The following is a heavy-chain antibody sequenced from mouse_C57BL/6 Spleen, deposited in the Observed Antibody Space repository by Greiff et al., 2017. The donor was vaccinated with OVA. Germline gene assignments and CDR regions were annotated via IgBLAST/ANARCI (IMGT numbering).Heavy chain of an antibody. D-gene: IGHD1-1*01. V-gene: IGHV1-9*01. Sequence: VQLQQSGAELMKPGASVKLSCKASGYTFTGYWIEWVKQRPGHGLEWIGEILPGSGSTNYNEKFKGKATFTADTSSNTAYMQLSSLTTAHSAIYDGARSYYGSRWAWFAYWGQGTLVTVAA. CDR2: ILPGSGST. J-gene: IGHJ3*01. CDR1: GYTFTGYW. CDR3: ARSYYGSRWAWFAY.